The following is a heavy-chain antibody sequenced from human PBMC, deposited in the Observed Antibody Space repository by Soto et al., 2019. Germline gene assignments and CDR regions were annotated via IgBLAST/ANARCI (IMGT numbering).Heavy chain of an antibody. CDR1: GFTFSSYA. CDR2: ISGSGGST. D-gene: IGHD3-10*01. CDR3: AKESLPLYGSGSYLYYFDY. Sequence: GGSLRLSCAASGFTFSSYAMSWVRQAPGKGLEWVSAISGSGGSTYYADSVKGRFTISRDNSKNTLYLQMNSLRAEDTAIYYCAKESLPLYGSGSYLYYFDYWGQGTLVTVSS. J-gene: IGHJ4*02. V-gene: IGHV3-23*01.